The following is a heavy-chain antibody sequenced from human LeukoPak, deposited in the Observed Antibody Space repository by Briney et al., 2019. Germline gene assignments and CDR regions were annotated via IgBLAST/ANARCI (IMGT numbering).Heavy chain of an antibody. CDR3: ARVPYYDSSGYYYGSVGFDY. CDR2: TYYRSKWYS. D-gene: IGHD3-22*01. J-gene: IGHJ4*02. V-gene: IGHV6-1*01. Sequence: SQTLSLTCAISGDSVSSNSAAWTWIRQSPSRGLEWLGRTYYRSKWYSDYAVSVKSRITINPDTSKNQFSLQLNSVTPEDTAVYYCARVPYYDSSGYYYGSVGFDYWGQGTLVTVSS. CDR1: GDSVSSNSAA.